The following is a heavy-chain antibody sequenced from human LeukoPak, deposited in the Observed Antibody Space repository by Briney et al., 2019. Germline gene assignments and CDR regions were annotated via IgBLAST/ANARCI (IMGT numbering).Heavy chain of an antibody. CDR2: INPNSGGT. J-gene: IGHJ4*02. D-gene: IGHD3-10*01. V-gene: IGHV1-2*02. CDR1: GYTVTGYY. Sequence: ASVKVSCKASGYTVTGYYMHWVRQAPGQGLEWRGWINPNSGGTNYAQKFQGRVTMTRDTSISTAYMELSRLRSDDTAVYYCARGDYYGSGSSDYWGQGTLVTVSS. CDR3: ARGDYYGSGSSDY.